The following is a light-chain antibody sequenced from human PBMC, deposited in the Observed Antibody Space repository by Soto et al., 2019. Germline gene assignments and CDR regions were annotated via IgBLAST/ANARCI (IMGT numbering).Light chain of an antibody. Sequence: DIQLTQSPSFLSASVGDRVTITCRASQGISSYLAWYQQKPGKAPKLLIYAASTLQSGVPSRFSGSGSGTDCTLTISSLQPEDFATYYCQQLNSYPRFTCGPGTKVDIK. CDR1: QGISSY. CDR3: QQLNSYPRFT. J-gene: IGKJ3*01. V-gene: IGKV1-9*01. CDR2: AAS.